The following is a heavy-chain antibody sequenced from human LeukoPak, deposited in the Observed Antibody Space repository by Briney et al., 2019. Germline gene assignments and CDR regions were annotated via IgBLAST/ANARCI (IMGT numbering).Heavy chain of an antibody. CDR2: FDSEDVEI. CDR1: GYTLSELS. D-gene: IGHD3-22*01. V-gene: IGHV1-24*01. J-gene: IGHJ4*02. CDR3: ETQQTYYYDTSGMGDSGLGY. Sequence: GASVKVSCKVSGYTLSELSMLWVRQAPGKGLEWMGTFDSEDVEIIYAQKFQGRVTMTEDTSTDTAYMELSSLRSEDTAVYYCETQQTYYYDTSGMGDSGLGYWGQGTLVTVSS.